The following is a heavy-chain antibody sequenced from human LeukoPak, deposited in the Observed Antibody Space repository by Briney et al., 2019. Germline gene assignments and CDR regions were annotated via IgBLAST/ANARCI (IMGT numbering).Heavy chain of an antibody. Sequence: GASVKVSCKVSGYTLTELSMHWVRQAPGKGLEWMGGFDPEDGETIYAQKFQGRVTMTEDTSTDTAYMELSSLRSEDTAVYYCATDPRYCTNGVCQGGLGLNYWGQGTLVTVSS. CDR1: GYTLTELS. V-gene: IGHV1-24*01. CDR2: FDPEDGET. J-gene: IGHJ4*02. D-gene: IGHD2-8*01. CDR3: ATDPRYCTNGVCQGGLGLNY.